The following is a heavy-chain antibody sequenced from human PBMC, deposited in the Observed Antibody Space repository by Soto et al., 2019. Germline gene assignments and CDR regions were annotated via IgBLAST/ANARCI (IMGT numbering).Heavy chain of an antibody. V-gene: IGHV4-30-2*01. J-gene: IGHJ5*02. CDR2: IYQTGTT. CDR3: ARAVFCTDGFCFPNWLDP. Sequence: SETLSLTCTVSGDSINSDGHSFICIRQPPWDALEWIGYIYQTGTTQYNPSLSSRVSISADRSKNQFSLHLTSVTAADTAVYYCARAVFCTDGFCFPNWLDPWGQGILVTVSS. CDR1: GDSINSDGHS. D-gene: IGHD2-8*01.